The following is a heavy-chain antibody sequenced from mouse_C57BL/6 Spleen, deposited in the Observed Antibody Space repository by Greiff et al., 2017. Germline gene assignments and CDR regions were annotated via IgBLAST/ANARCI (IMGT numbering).Heavy chain of an antibody. CDR3: ARRGTSYWYFDV. D-gene: IGHD3-3*01. V-gene: IGHV5-17*01. J-gene: IGHJ1*03. CDR1: GFTFSDYG. Sequence: EVKLMESGGGLVKPGGSLKLSCAASGFTFSDYGMHWVRQAPEKGLEWVAYISSGSSTIYYADTVKGRFTISRDNAKSTLFLQMTSLRSDDTAMYYCARRGTSYWYFDVWGTGTTVTVSS. CDR2: ISSGSSTI.